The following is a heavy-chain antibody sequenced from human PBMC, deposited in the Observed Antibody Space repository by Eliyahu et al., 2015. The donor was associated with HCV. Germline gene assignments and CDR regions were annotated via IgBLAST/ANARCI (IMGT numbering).Heavy chain of an antibody. J-gene: IGHJ5*02. V-gene: IGHV4-59*01. CDR1: GCSIXXYY. D-gene: IGHD6-19*01. CDR3: ASGGGGIAVAGTGGWFDP. Sequence: QVQLQESGPGLVKPSETLSLTCTVSGCSIXXYYWSWIRQPPGKGLEWIAYIYYSGRTHYNPSLKSRVSISVDTSKNQFSLKLSSVTAADTAFYYCASGGGGIAVAGTGGWFDPWGQGTLVTVSS. CDR2: IYYSGRT.